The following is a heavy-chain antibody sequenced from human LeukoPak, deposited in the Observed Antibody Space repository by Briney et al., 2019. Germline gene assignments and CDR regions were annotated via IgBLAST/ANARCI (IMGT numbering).Heavy chain of an antibody. J-gene: IGHJ4*02. Sequence: SDELFLNGIVIDRSDIRGIPYGRWVRQPPGEGLEWLAYISDSGGSDYNPSLKSRFTMALDKSKNQFSLKLSSVIAADPAVYYCAILHRDSDGYYYVDNWGQGTLVTVSS. CDR2: ISDSGGS. CDR1: DRSDIRGIPY. CDR3: AILHRDSDGYYYVDN. D-gene: IGHD3-22*01. V-gene: IGHV4-61*01.